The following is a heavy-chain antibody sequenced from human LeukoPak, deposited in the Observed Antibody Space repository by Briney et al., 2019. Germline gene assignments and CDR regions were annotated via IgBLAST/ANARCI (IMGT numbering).Heavy chain of an antibody. CDR3: ARDGTAAGLYFDL. CDR2: IRQDGSEK. D-gene: IGHD6-13*01. Sequence: GGSLRLSCEVSGFTFTDHWMNWVRQAPGKGPEWVASIRQDGSEKTYVDSVKGRFTISRDNTKNSLSLQLNGLRAEDTAVYYCARDGTAAGLYFDLWGQGTLVTVSS. CDR1: GFTFTDHW. V-gene: IGHV3-7*01. J-gene: IGHJ4*01.